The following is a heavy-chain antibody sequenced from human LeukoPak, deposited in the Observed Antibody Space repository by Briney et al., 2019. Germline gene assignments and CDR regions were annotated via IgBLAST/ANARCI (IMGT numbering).Heavy chain of an antibody. CDR3: AELGITMIGGV. CDR1: GFSFRNYA. J-gene: IGHJ6*04. CDR2: ISLDGSKK. D-gene: IGHD3-10*02. Sequence: GGSLRLTCAASGFSFRNYAMHWVRQAPGKGLEWVAVISLDGSKKYYADSVKGRFTISRDNAKNSLYLQMNSLRAEDTAVYYCAELGITMIGGVWGKGTTVTISS. V-gene: IGHV3-30*07.